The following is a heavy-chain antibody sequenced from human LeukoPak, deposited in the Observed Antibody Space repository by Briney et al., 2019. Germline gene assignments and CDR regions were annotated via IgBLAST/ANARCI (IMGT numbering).Heavy chain of an antibody. CDR3: AKIPPSGSVTTGPNDY. D-gene: IGHD4-17*01. Sequence: GGSLRLSCAASGFTFDDYAMHWVRQAPGKGLEWVSGISWNSGSIGYADSVKGRFTIPRDNSKNTLYLQMNSLRAEDTAVYYCAKIPPSGSVTTGPNDYWGQGTLVTVSS. J-gene: IGHJ4*02. CDR2: ISWNSGSI. CDR1: GFTFDDYA. V-gene: IGHV3-9*01.